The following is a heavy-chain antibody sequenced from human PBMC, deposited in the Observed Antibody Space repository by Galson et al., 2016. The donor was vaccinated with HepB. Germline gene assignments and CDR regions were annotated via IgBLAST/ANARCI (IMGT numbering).Heavy chain of an antibody. J-gene: IGHJ1*01. CDR2: VSGNDGDT. CDR1: GYTFMSYG. D-gene: IGHD2-21*02. V-gene: IGHV1-18*01. Sequence: SVKVSCKASGYTFMSYGISWVRQAPGQRPEWMGWVSGNDGDTAFAQKFQDRLTMTVDIFTSTAYMELKNLRHDDTAVLYCARSGLTALRGLRFQYWGQGTQVIVSS. CDR3: ARSGLTALRGLRFQY.